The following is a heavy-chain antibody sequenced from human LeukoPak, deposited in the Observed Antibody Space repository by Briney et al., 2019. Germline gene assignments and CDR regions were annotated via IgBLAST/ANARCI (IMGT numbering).Heavy chain of an antibody. CDR2: ISGRGGST. CDR3: AKVGELGIVVVPAAIFYFDY. D-gene: IGHD2-2*01. J-gene: IGHJ4*02. Sequence: GSLRLSCAASGFTFSSYAMSWVRQAPGKGLEWVSAISGRGGSTYYADSVKGRFTISRDNSKNTLYLQMNSLRAEDTAVYYCAKVGELGIVVVPAAIFYFDYWGQGTLVTVSS. V-gene: IGHV3-23*01. CDR1: GFTFSSYA.